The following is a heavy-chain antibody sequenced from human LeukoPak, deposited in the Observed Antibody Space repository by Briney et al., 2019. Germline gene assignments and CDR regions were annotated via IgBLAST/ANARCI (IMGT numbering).Heavy chain of an antibody. D-gene: IGHD3-3*01. V-gene: IGHV3-7*01. J-gene: IGHJ4*02. Sequence: PGGSLRLSCAASGFSFSIYWMNWVRQAPGKGLEWVANIKADGSAKYYVDSVKGRFTISRDNAKNSLYLQMNSLRAEDTAVYYCARDPQALYYDFWSGYIDLRVYWGQGTLVTVSS. CDR2: IKADGSAK. CDR3: ARDPQALYYDFWSGYIDLRVY. CDR1: GFSFSIYW.